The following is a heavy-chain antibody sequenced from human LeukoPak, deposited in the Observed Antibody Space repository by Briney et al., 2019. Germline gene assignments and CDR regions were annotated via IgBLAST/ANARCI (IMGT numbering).Heavy chain of an antibody. Sequence: GASVKVSCKASGYTFTGYYMHWVRQAPGQGLEWMGWINPNSGGTNYAQKFQGRVTMTEDTSTDTAYMELSSLRSEDTAVYYCATAGDTANGGECFDYWGQGTLVTVSS. CDR2: INPNSGGT. CDR3: ATAGDTANGGECFDY. J-gene: IGHJ4*02. D-gene: IGHD5-18*01. CDR1: GYTFTGYY. V-gene: IGHV1-2*02.